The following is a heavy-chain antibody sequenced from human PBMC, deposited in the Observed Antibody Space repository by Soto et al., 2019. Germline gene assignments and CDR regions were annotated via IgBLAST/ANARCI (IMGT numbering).Heavy chain of an antibody. CDR2: TYYRSKWYN. Sequence: SQTLSLTCVISGDSVSNKNTALNWIRQSPSGGLEWLGRTYYRSKWYNDYATSMKSRITISPDTSKNQFSLHLNSVTPEDTAVYFCARRFFDLGSAFDFWGQGTPVTVSS. CDR1: GDSVSNKNTA. D-gene: IGHD3-10*01. J-gene: IGHJ4*02. CDR3: ARRFFDLGSAFDF. V-gene: IGHV6-1*01.